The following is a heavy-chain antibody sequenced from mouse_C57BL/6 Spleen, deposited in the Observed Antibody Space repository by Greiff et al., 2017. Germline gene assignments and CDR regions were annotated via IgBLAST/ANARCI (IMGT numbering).Heavy chain of an antibody. CDR3: ARSSSGSPFAY. V-gene: IGHV1-80*01. Sequence: VQLQQSGAELVKPGASVKISCKASGYAFSSYWMNWVKQRPGKGLEWIGQIYPGDGDTNYNGKFKGKATLTADKSSSTAYMPLSSLTSEDSAVYFCARSSSGSPFAYWGQGTLVTVSA. D-gene: IGHD3-2*02. J-gene: IGHJ3*01. CDR1: GYAFSSYW. CDR2: IYPGDGDT.